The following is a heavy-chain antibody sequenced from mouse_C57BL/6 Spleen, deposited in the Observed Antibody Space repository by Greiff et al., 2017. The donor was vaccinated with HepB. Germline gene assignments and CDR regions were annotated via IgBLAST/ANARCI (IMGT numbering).Heavy chain of an antibody. CDR3: ARDGYDGGYYAMDY. CDR2: ISYDGSN. D-gene: IGHD2-2*01. CDR1: GYSITSGYY. Sequence: DVQLQESGPGLVKPSQSLSLTCSVTGYSITSGYYWNWIRQFPGNKLEWMGYISYDGSNNYNPSLKNRISITRDTSKNQFFLKLNSVTTEDTATYYCARDGYDGGYYAMDYWGQGTSVTVSS. J-gene: IGHJ4*01. V-gene: IGHV3-6*01.